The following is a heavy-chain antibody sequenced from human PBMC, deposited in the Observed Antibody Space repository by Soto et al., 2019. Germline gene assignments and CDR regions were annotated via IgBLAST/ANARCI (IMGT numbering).Heavy chain of an antibody. CDR3: ARTEVPESSSWHPCDP. D-gene: IGHD6-13*01. Sequence: ETLSLTCAVSGGAISSGGYSWSWIRQPPGKGLEWIGSIYSSGSTNYNPSLKSRVTMSVDTSKNQFSLKLISVAAADTAVYYCARTEVPESSSWHPCDPWGQGTLVTVSS. CDR1: GGAISSGGYS. J-gene: IGHJ5*02. V-gene: IGHV4-61*08. CDR2: IYSSGST.